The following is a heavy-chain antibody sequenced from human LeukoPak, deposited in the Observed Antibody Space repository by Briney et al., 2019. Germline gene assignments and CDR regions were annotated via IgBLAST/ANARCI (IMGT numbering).Heavy chain of an antibody. CDR3: ARRRVRGANNDAFDI. Sequence: SETLSLTCTVSGGSISTSSCYWGWIRQPPGKGLEWIGTIDYSGSTYYNPYLKRRVTMSIDTSKNPFSLKLSSVTAADTAVYYCARRRVRGANNDAFDIWGQGTMVTVSS. CDR1: GGSISTSSCY. CDR2: IDYSGST. D-gene: IGHD3-10*01. V-gene: IGHV4-39*01. J-gene: IGHJ3*02.